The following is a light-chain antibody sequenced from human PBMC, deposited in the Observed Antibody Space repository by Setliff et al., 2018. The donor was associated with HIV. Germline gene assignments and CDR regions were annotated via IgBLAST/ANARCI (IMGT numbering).Light chain of an antibody. CDR1: RNDIGNYNF. CDR2: TVS. Sequence: QSVLTQPASVSGSPGQSITISCTGTRNDIGNYNFVSWYRQYPGKAPKLLIYTVSSRPSGVSHRFSGSKSGNMASLTISGLQAEDEAEYYCSSYAKSKLWVFGGGTKGTV. J-gene: IGLJ3*02. V-gene: IGLV2-14*01. CDR3: SSYAKSKLWV.